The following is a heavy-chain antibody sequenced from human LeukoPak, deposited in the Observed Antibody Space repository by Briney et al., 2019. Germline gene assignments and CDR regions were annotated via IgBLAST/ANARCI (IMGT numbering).Heavy chain of an antibody. D-gene: IGHD4-17*01. CDR2: ISSRSSTI. J-gene: IGHJ3*02. Sequence: PGGSLRLSCAASGFTFSSYSMNWVRQAPGKGLEWVSYISSRSSTIYYADSVKGRFTISRDDAKNSLYLQMNSLRDEDTAVYYCAGDTVTIFDIWGQGTMVTVSS. V-gene: IGHV3-48*02. CDR3: AGDTVTIFDI. CDR1: GFTFSSYS.